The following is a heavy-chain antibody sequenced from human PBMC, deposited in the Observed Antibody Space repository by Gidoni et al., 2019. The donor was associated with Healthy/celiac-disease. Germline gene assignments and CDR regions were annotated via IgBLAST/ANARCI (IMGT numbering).Heavy chain of an antibody. J-gene: IGHJ4*02. Sequence: EVQLVESGGGLVNPGGSLRLSCAASVFTFSSYSMNWVPQAPGKGLEWVSSISSSSSYIYYADSVKGRFTISRDNAKNSLYLQMNSLRAEDTAVYYGARDGGDCSGGSCDSDYWGQGTLVTVSS. CDR1: VFTFSSYS. CDR3: ARDGGDCSGGSCDSDY. D-gene: IGHD2-15*01. V-gene: IGHV3-21*01. CDR2: ISSSSSYI.